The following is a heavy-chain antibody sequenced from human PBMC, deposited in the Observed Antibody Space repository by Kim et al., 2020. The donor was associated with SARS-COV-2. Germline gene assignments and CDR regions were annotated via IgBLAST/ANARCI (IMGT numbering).Heavy chain of an antibody. CDR1: AFTFSSYA. V-gene: IGHV3-23*01. CDR2: ISGSGGST. D-gene: IGHD2-8*01. J-gene: IGHJ4*02. CDR3: AKASTIVLMVYARY. Sequence: GGSLRFSCAASAFTFSSYAMSWVRQAPGKGLEWVAGISGSGGSTYYADSVKGRFTISRDNSKNTLYLQMNSLRAEDTAVYYCAKASTIVLMVYARYWGQGTLVTVSS.